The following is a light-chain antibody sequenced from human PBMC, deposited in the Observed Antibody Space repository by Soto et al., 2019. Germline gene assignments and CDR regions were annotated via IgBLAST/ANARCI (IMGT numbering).Light chain of an antibody. V-gene: IGKV1-5*01. Sequence: DIQMTQSPSTLSASVEDRVTITCRASQSIRTWLAWYQQKPGKATRILISGASGLQGGVPSRFSGSGSGTEFTLTITSLQPDDFETYYCQQDNSYTTFGGGNKVEIK. CDR1: QSIRTW. J-gene: IGKJ4*01. CDR2: GAS. CDR3: QQDNSYTT.